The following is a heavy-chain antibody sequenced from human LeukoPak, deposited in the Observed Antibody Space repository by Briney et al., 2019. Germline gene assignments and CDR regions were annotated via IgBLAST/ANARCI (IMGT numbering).Heavy chain of an antibody. J-gene: IGHJ3*02. CDR1: GYSFTNYW. V-gene: IGHV5-51*01. CDR3: ARPAYSGRSDGFDI. Sequence: GESLKISCKASGYSFTNYWIGWVRQMPGKGLEWMGIIYPGDSDTRYSPSFQGQVTISADKSISTAYLQWSSLTAPDTAMYYCARPAYSGRSDGFDIWGQGTMVTVSS. D-gene: IGHD1-26*01. CDR2: IYPGDSDT.